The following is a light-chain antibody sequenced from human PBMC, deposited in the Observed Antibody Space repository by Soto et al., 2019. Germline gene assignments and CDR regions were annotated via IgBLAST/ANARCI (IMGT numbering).Light chain of an antibody. CDR1: QSISSY. J-gene: IGKJ3*01. CDR2: AAS. Sequence: DIQMTQSPSSLSASVGDRVTITCRASQSISSYLNWYQQKPGKAPKVLIYAASSLQSGVPSRFSGSGSGTDFTLTISSLQPEDFATYYCQQSYIAPLTFGPGTKVDIK. CDR3: QQSYIAPLT. V-gene: IGKV1-39*01.